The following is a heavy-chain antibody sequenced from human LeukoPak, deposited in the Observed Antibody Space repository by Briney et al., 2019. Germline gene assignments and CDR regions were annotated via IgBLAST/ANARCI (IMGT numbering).Heavy chain of an antibody. D-gene: IGHD1-26*01. Sequence: SETLSLTCTVSGGSISSSSYYWGWIRQPPGKGLEWIGSIYYSGSTYYNPSLKSRVTISVDTSKNQFSLKLSSVTAADTAVYYCASLGATGGYFDYWGQGTLVTVSS. V-gene: IGHV4-39*01. J-gene: IGHJ4*02. CDR3: ASLGATGGYFDY. CDR1: GGSISSSSYY. CDR2: IYYSGST.